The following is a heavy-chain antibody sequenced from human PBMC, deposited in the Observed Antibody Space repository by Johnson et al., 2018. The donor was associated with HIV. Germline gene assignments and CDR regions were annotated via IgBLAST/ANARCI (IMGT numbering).Heavy chain of an antibody. CDR1: GFIFSSYD. CDR2: IYSGGST. CDR3: ARGDWNRDAFDI. Sequence: VQLVESGGGVVQPGRSLRLSCAASGFIFSSYDMHWVRQATGKGLEWVSVIYSGGSTYYTDSVNGRFTISRDNSKNTLYLQMNSLRAGDTAVYYCARGDWNRDAFDIWGQGTMVTVSS. V-gene: IGHV3-66*01. J-gene: IGHJ3*02. D-gene: IGHD1-1*01.